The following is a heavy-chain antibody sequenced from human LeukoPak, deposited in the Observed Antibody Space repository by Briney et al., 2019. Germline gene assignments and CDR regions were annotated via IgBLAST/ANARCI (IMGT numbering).Heavy chain of an antibody. CDR3: GRWEASMVAIDS. D-gene: IGHD4/OR15-4a*01. V-gene: IGHV4-39*07. CDR2: IYYSGST. J-gene: IGHJ4*02. CDR1: GGSISGSSYY. Sequence: SETLSLTCTVSGGSISGSSYYWGWIRQPPGKGLEWVGSIYYSGSTYYNPSLKSRVTISVDTSKKQFSLRLSSVTAADTAVYYCGRWEASMVAIDSWGQGTLVTVSS.